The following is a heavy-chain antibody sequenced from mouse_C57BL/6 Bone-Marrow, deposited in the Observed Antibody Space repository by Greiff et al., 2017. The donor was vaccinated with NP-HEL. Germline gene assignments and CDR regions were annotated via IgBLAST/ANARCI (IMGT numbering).Heavy chain of an antibody. D-gene: IGHD2-3*01. CDR2: ISDGGSYT. CDR3: ARDRYDGYYDWYFDV. J-gene: IGHJ1*03. CDR1: GFTFSSYA. Sequence: EVQLVESGGGLVKPGGSLKLSCAASGFTFSSYAMSWVRQTPEKRLEWVATISDGGSYTYYPDNVKGRFTISRDNAKNNLYLQMSHLKSEDTAMYYCARDRYDGYYDWYFDVWGTGTTVTVSS. V-gene: IGHV5-4*01.